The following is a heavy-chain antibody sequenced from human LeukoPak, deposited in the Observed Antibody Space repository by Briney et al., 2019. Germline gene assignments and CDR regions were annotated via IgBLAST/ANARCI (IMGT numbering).Heavy chain of an antibody. CDR1: GFTFSSYS. CDR2: ISSSSSYI. D-gene: IGHD6-13*01. CDR3: ARALLAAAGIRYFDY. J-gene: IGHJ4*02. V-gene: IGHV3-21*01. Sequence: GGSLRLSCAASGFTFSSYSMNWVRQAPGKGLEWVSSISSSSSYIYYADSVKGRFTISRDNAKHSLYLQMNSLRAEDTAVYYCARALLAAAGIRYFDYWGQGTLVTVSS.